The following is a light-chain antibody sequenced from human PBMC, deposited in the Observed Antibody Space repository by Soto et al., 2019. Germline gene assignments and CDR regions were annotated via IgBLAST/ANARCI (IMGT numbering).Light chain of an antibody. Sequence: QTVVTQEPSLTVSPGGTVTLTCGSSTGAVTSGHYPYWIQQKPGQAPRTVIFDTTNKHSWTPARFSGSVLGGKAALTLSGAQPEDEADYYCLLSYSGTRVFGGGTKLTVL. CDR1: TGAVTSGHY. CDR2: DTT. V-gene: IGLV7-46*01. J-gene: IGLJ3*02. CDR3: LLSYSGTRV.